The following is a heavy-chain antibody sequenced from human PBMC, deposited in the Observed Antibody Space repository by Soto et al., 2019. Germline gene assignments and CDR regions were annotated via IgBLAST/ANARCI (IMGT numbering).Heavy chain of an antibody. CDR3: AKGDYDFWSGYYYGMDV. J-gene: IGHJ6*02. D-gene: IGHD3-3*01. CDR1: GFTFSSYA. Sequence: HPGGSLRLSCAASGFTFSSYAMSWVRQAPGKGLEWVSAISGSGGSTYYADSVKGRFTISRDNSKNTLYLQMNSLRAEDTAVYYCAKGDYDFWSGYYYGMDVWGQGTTVTVSS. V-gene: IGHV3-23*01. CDR2: ISGSGGST.